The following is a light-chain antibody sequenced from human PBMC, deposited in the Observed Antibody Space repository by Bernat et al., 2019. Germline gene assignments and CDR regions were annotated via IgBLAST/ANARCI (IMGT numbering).Light chain of an antibody. CDR3: QRPNNWPPTWT. CDR1: QSISTY. J-gene: IGKJ1*01. Sequence: EIVLTQSPATLSLSPGERATLSCRASQSISTYLAWYQQKPGQAPRLLIYDASNRATGIPARFTGNGSGTDFTLTISTLEPDDFAVYFCQRPNNWPPTWTFGQGTKVEIK. CDR2: DAS. V-gene: IGKV3-11*01.